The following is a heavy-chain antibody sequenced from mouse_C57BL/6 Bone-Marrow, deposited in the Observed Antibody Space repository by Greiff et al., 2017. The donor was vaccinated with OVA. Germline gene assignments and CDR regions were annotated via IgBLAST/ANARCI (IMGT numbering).Heavy chain of an antibody. CDR1: GFSLSTSGMG. CDR3: ARRELDYYAMDY. CDR2: IYWDDDT. V-gene: IGHV8-12*01. D-gene: IGHD4-1*01. J-gene: IGHJ4*01. Sequence: QVTLKESGPGILQSSQTLSLTCSFSGFSLSTSGMGVSWIRQPSGKGLEWLAHIYWDDDTSSNPSLKSRLTISKDTTRNQGFRKITSVDTADTATYYWARRELDYYAMDYWGQGTAVTVSS.